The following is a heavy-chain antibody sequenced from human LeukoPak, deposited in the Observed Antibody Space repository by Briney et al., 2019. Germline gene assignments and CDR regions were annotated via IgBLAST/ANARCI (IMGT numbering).Heavy chain of an antibody. J-gene: IGHJ4*02. V-gene: IGHV3-7*01. D-gene: IGHD3-22*01. CDR1: GFTFSRYR. Sequence: GGSLRLSCAVSGFTFSRYRMSWVRQAPGTGQEWVANIKQDGSEKYYVDSVKGRFTISRDNAKNSLYLQMNSLRAEDTAVYYCARPYDSSGYSMYYFDYWGQGTLVTVSS. CDR3: ARPYDSSGYSMYYFDY. CDR2: IKQDGSEK.